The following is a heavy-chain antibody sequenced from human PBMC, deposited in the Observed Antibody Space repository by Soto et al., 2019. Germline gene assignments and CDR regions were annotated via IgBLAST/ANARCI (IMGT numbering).Heavy chain of an antibody. CDR2: IKSVPDGGTT. CDR3: EAIYFDSNRYYGGKDY. Sequence: GGSLRLSCAASGFTFGNPSMTWVRQAPGKGLEWVGRIKSVPDGGTTDYAAPVKDRITISRDDSKNMVYLRISSLKTEDTAVYYCEAIYFDSNRYYGGKDYWGQGT. J-gene: IGHJ4*02. CDR1: GFTFGNPS. D-gene: IGHD3-22*01. V-gene: IGHV3-15*07.